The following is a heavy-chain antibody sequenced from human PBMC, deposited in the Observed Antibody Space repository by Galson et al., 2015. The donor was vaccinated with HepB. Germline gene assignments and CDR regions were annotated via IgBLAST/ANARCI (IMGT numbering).Heavy chain of an antibody. D-gene: IGHD5-18*01. CDR2: ISGSGGST. CDR1: GFTFSSYG. CDR3: AKWIQLSHWYFDL. J-gene: IGHJ2*01. Sequence: SLRLSCAASGFTFSSYGMHWVRQAPGKGLEWVSAISGSGGSTYYADSVKGRFTISRDNSKNTLYLQMNSLRAEDTAVYYCAKWIQLSHWYFDLWGRGTLVTVSS. V-gene: IGHV3-23*01.